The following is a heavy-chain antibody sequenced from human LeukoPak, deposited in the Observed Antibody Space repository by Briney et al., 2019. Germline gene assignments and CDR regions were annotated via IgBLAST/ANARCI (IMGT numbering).Heavy chain of an antibody. CDR2: INHSGST. CDR1: GGSFSGYY. V-gene: IGHV4-34*01. J-gene: IGHJ6*03. CDR3: ARNYYYYMDV. Sequence: SETLSLTCAVYGGSFSGYYWSWIRQPPGKGLEWIGEINHSGSTNYNPSLKSRVTISVDTSKNQFSLKLSSVTAADTAVYYCARNYYYYMDVWGKGTTVTVSS.